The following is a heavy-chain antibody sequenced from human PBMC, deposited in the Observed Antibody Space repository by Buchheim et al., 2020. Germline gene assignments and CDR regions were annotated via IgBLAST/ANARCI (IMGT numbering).Heavy chain of an antibody. CDR1: GGSISSYY. J-gene: IGHJ5*02. D-gene: IGHD6-19*01. V-gene: IGHV4-59*01. Sequence: QVQLQESGPGLVKPSETLSLTCTVSGGSISSYYWSWIRQPPGKGLEWIGYIYYSGSTNYNPPLKSRVTISVDTSKNQFSLKLSSVTAADTAVYYCARKARGIAVAGTGSWFDPWGQGTL. CDR3: ARKARGIAVAGTGSWFDP. CDR2: IYYSGST.